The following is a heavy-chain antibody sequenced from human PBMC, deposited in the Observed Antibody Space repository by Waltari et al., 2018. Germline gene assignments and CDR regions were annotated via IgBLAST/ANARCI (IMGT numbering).Heavy chain of an antibody. CDR1: GDSISGNYW. J-gene: IGHJ4*02. D-gene: IGHD2-2*01. Sequence: QVQLQESGQGLVKPSGTLSLTCAVSGDSISGNYWWSWVRQSPEKGLEWIGQVHHSGKTHYNPCLQSRVTISLDKPKNQFSLNLNSVTAADTAVYYCAGDRAIGLFFDYWGRGTLVTVSS. CDR2: VHHSGKT. CDR3: AGDRAIGLFFDY. V-gene: IGHV4-4*02.